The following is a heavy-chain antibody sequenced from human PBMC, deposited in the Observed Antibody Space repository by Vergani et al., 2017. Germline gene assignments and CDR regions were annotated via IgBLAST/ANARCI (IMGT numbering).Heavy chain of an antibody. CDR1: GYSFTSYW. D-gene: IGHD5-24*01. Sequence: EVQLVQSGAEVKKPGESLRISCKGSGYSFTSYWISWVRQMPGKGLEWMGRIDPSDSYTRYSPSFQGQVTISADKSISTAYLQWSSLKASDTAMYYCARTGEMATITEPFDYWGQGTLVTVSS. V-gene: IGHV5-10-1*03. CDR2: IDPSDSYT. CDR3: ARTGEMATITEPFDY. J-gene: IGHJ4*02.